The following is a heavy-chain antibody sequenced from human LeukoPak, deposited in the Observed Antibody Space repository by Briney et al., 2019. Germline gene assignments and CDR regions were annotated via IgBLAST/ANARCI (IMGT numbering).Heavy chain of an antibody. CDR1: GLSFRSYG. Sequence: GGSLRLSCAASGLSFRSYGMHWVRQAPGKGLEWVSGISGSGGSTYYADSVKGRFTISRDNSKNTLYLQMNSLRVEDTAVFYCAKVRDGRSTGGTYYYYMDVWGEGTTVTVSS. D-gene: IGHD1-26*01. CDR3: AKVRDGRSTGGTYYYYMDV. J-gene: IGHJ6*03. CDR2: ISGSGGST. V-gene: IGHV3-23*01.